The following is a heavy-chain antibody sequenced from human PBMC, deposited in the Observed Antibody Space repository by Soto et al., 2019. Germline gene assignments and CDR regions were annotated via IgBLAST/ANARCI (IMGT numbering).Heavy chain of an antibody. CDR2: MWYDGSNK. J-gene: IGHJ6*01. D-gene: IGHD3-22*01. V-gene: IGHV3-33*01. CDR1: VVTFGSYG. CDR3: ASVPYYYESSGYDPDV. Sequence: GSIRHASTAAVVTFGSYGMHRVRQATGKGLEWVAVMWYDGSNKYYADSVKGRFTISRDNSKNTLYLQMNSLRAEDTAVYYCASVPYYYESSGYDPDVWGQGTTVTVSS.